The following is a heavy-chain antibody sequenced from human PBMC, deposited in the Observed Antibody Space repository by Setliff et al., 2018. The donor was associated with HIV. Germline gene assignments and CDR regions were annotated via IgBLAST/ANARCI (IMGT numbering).Heavy chain of an antibody. J-gene: IGHJ4*02. Sequence: SETLSLTCAVSGYSISSGYYWAWIRQPPGKGLEWIGNMYYTGSTYYNPSLKSRVTISIDTSKNQFSLKLNSVTAADTAMYYCARDGGSSGWYFVLGYSDYWGPGTLVTVSS. D-gene: IGHD6-19*01. V-gene: IGHV4-38-2*02. CDR1: GYSISSGYY. CDR2: MYYTGST. CDR3: ARDGGSSGWYFVLGYSDY.